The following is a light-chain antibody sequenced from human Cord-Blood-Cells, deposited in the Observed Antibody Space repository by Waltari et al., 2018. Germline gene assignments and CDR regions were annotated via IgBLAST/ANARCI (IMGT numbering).Light chain of an antibody. CDR3: QQRSNWPLT. J-gene: IGKJ4*01. CDR2: DAS. CDR1: QRVSSY. Sequence: VLTQSQDTLSLSPGERATLSCRASQRVSSYLAWYQQKPGQAPRLLIYDASNRATGIPARFSGSGSGTDFTLTISSLEPEDFAVYYCQQRSNWPLTFGGGTKVEIK. V-gene: IGKV3-11*01.